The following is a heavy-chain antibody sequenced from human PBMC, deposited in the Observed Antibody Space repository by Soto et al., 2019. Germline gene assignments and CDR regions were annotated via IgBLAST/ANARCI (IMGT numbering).Heavy chain of an antibody. CDR1: GFTFSSYA. CDR3: VKSGHLSNLRYFDWLLYNTPPHFDY. J-gene: IGHJ4*02. V-gene: IGHV3-64D*08. D-gene: IGHD3-9*01. CDR2: ISSNGGST. Sequence: GGSLRLSCSASGFTFSSYAMHWVRQAPGKGLEYVSAISSNGGSTYYADSVKGRFTISRDNSKNTLYLQMSSLRAEDTAVYYCVKSGHLSNLRYFDWLLYNTPPHFDYWGQGTLVTVSS.